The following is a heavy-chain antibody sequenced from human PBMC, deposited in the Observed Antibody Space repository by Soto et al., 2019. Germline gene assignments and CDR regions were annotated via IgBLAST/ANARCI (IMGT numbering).Heavy chain of an antibody. CDR2: ISGSGNTS. J-gene: IGHJ4*02. CDR3: AKDRGRTWYEDY. Sequence: EVQLLESGGGLVQPGGSLRLSCAASGSTLSSYAMTWVRQAPGKGLEWVSAISGSGNTSYYADSVKGRFTISRDSSKKMLYLQMNSLRPEDTAVYYCAKDRGRTWYEDYWGQGTLVTVSS. CDR1: GSTLSSYA. D-gene: IGHD6-13*01. V-gene: IGHV3-23*01.